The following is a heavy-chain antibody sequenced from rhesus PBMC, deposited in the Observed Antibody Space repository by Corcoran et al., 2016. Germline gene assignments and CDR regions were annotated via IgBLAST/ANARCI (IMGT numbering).Heavy chain of an antibody. Sequence: EVQLVESGGGVVQPGGSLRLSCAASGFTFDDYAIHWVRQAPGKGLELVSGISLSGGSTYYADSVKCQFTISRDNAKNSLYLQMGSLRAEDTALYYCAAEGDYGSSFDYWGQGVLVTVSS. D-gene: IGHD4-29*01. CDR3: AAEGDYGSSFDY. CDR2: ISLSGGST. CDR1: GFTFDDYA. J-gene: IGHJ4*01. V-gene: IGHV3-201*01.